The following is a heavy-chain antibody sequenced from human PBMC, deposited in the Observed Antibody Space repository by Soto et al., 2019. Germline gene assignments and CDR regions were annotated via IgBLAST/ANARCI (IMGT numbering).Heavy chain of an antibody. V-gene: IGHV4-4*02. D-gene: IGHD2-8*01. Sequence: QVQLQESGPGLVKPSGTLSLTCAVSGGSISSSNWWSWVRQPPGKGLEWIGEIYHSGSTNYNPSLKSRVTISVDKSKNQFSLKLSSVTAADTAVYYCAREIVLMVYAIQWGEGGRAAFDIWGQGTMVTVSS. CDR1: GGSISSSNW. CDR2: IYHSGST. J-gene: IGHJ3*02. CDR3: AREIVLMVYAIQWGEGGRAAFDI.